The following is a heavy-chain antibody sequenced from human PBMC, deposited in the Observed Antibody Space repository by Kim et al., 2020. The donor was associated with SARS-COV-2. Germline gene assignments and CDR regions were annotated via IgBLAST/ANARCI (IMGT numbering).Heavy chain of an antibody. CDR2: INPNSGAT. CDR1: GYTFTGYY. Sequence: ASVKVSCKASGYTFTGYYMHWVRQAPGQGLEWMGWINPNSGATNYVQKFQGRVTMTRDTSISTAYMELSRLRSDETAVYYCARGAGGPYYYYGMDVWGQG. V-gene: IGHV1-2*02. CDR3: ARGAGGPYYYYGMDV. J-gene: IGHJ6*02. D-gene: IGHD2-8*02.